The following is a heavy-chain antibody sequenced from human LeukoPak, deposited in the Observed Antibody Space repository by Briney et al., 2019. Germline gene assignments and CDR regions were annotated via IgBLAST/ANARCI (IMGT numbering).Heavy chain of an antibody. V-gene: IGHV1-46*01. D-gene: IGHD5-12*01. CDR2: INPNGGST. Sequence: ASVKVSCKASGYSFTNYYIHWVRQAPGQGLEWVGLINPNGGSTGYAQRFQGRVTVTTDTSTSTAYMDLRSLRSDDTAVYYCARVRNSGFRYVDSWGQGTLVTVSS. CDR1: GYSFTNYY. CDR3: ARVRNSGFRYVDS. J-gene: IGHJ4*02.